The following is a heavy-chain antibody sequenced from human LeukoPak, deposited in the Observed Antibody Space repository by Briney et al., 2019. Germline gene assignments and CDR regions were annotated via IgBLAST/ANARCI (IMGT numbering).Heavy chain of an antibody. CDR2: IYHSGST. J-gene: IGHJ3*02. CDR1: GYSISSGYY. CDR3: ARQSLSRFVAFDI. V-gene: IGHV4-38-2*02. Sequence: SETLSLTCTVSGYSISSGYYWGWIRQPPGKELEWIGSIYHSGSTCYNPSLKSRVTISVDTSKNQFSLKLSSVTAADTAVYYCARQSLSRFVAFDIWGQGTMVTVSS. D-gene: IGHD3-10*01.